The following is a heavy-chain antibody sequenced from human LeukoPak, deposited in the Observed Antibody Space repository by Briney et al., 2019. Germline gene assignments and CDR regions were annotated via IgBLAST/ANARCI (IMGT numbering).Heavy chain of an antibody. D-gene: IGHD3-16*01. V-gene: IGHV3-7*03. Sequence: GGSLRLSCAASGFMFSSNWMSWVRLAPGKGLEWVANIKEDGTETYYVDSVKGRFTISRDNAKNSLYLQMSNLRAEDTAVYFCARGGGLDVWGQGATVTVSS. CDR2: IKEDGTET. J-gene: IGHJ6*02. CDR1: GFMFSSNW. CDR3: ARGGGLDV.